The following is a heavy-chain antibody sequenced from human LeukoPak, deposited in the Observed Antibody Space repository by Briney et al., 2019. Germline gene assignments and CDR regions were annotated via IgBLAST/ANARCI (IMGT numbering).Heavy chain of an antibody. CDR2: IWPGDSET. CDR3: ARLHCSSTSCFRAPFDY. J-gene: IGHJ4*02. Sequence: GESLKISCKGSEYSFTSYWIGWVRQMPGKGLEWMGIIWPGDSETRYSPSFQGQVTISADKSISTAYLQWSSLKASDTAMYYCARLHCSSTSCFRAPFDYWGQGTLVTVSS. CDR1: EYSFTSYW. D-gene: IGHD2-2*01. V-gene: IGHV5-51*01.